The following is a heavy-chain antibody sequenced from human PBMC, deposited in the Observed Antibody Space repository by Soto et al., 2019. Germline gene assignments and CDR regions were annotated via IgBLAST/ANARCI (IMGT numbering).Heavy chain of an antibody. Sequence: QVQLQQSGPGLVKPSQTLSLTCTVSGGSITSGGFYWSWIRQRPGDGLEWIGYVRYGGSTYYNPSLKSRLLISLDTSTNQFSLSLGSETAAATAVYYGASHQDCGSGTGYRDHDALDIWGQGTMVTVSS. CDR2: VRYGGST. CDR1: GGSITSGGFY. CDR3: ASHQDCGSGTGYRDHDALDI. J-gene: IGHJ3*02. V-gene: IGHV4-31*03. D-gene: IGHD2-15*01.